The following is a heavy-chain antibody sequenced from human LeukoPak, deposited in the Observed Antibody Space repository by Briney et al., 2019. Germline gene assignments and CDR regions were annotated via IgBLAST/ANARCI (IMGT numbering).Heavy chain of an antibody. V-gene: IGHV1-58*01. J-gene: IGHJ5*02. D-gene: IGHD3-10*01. Sequence: GASVKVSCKASGFTFTSSAVQWVRQARGQRLEWIGWIVVGSGNTNYAQKFQERVTITRDMSTSTAYMELSSLRSEDTAVYYCARGRSPQLRRGWFDPWGQGTLVTVSS. CDR3: ARGRSPQLRRGWFDP. CDR1: GFTFTSSA. CDR2: IVVGSGNT.